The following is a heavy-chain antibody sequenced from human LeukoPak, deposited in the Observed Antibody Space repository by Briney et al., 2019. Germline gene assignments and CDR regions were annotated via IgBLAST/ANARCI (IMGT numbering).Heavy chain of an antibody. CDR1: GFTVSSSH. D-gene: IGHD1-1*01. J-gene: IGHJ4*02. V-gene: IGHV3-49*04. CDR2: IRSKAYGETA. CDR3: TRDRGAYNLYDY. Sequence: GGSLRLSCAVSGFTVSSSHMSWVRQAPGKGLEWVGFIRSKAYGETADYAASVKGRFTISRDDSKAIAYLQMNSLKTEDTAVYHCTRDRGAYNLYDYWGQGTLVTVSS.